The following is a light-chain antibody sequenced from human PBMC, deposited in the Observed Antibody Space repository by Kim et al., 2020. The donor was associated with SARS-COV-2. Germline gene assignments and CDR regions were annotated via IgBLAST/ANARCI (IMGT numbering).Light chain of an antibody. CDR2: RND. CDR3: ATWDDSLSAPV. Sequence: QSVLTQPPSASGTPGQRVIISCSGNSANIGNNNVYWYQQIPETAPKLLIYRNDARPSGVPDRFSGSRSGTSASLAISGLRSEDEATYSCATWDDSLSAPVFGGGTKLTVL. V-gene: IGLV1-47*01. CDR1: SANIGNNN. J-gene: IGLJ2*01.